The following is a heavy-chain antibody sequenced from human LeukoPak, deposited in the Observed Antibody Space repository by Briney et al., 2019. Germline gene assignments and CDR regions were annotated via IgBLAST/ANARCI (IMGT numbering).Heavy chain of an antibody. Sequence: GGSLRLSCAASGFTFSSYAMSRVRQAPGKGLEWVSAISGSGGSTYYADSVKGRFTISRDNSKNTLYLQMNSLRAEDTAVYYCAKASAMIVVVSKHFDYWGQGTLVTVSS. V-gene: IGHV3-23*01. CDR1: GFTFSSYA. D-gene: IGHD3-22*01. J-gene: IGHJ4*02. CDR3: AKASAMIVVVSKHFDY. CDR2: ISGSGGST.